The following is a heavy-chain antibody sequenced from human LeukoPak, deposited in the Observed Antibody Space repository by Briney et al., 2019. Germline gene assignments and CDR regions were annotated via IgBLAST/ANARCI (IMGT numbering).Heavy chain of an antibody. CDR2: ISYDGSNK. Sequence: GRSLRLSCAASGFTFSSYAMHWVRQAPGKGLEWVAVISYDGSNKYYADSVKGRFTISRDNSKNTLYLQMNSLRAEDTAVYYCARDGVYCSGGSCYEVLYYFDYWGQGTLVTLSS. D-gene: IGHD2-15*01. J-gene: IGHJ4*02. CDR1: GFTFSSYA. V-gene: IGHV3-30*04. CDR3: ARDGVYCSGGSCYEVLYYFDY.